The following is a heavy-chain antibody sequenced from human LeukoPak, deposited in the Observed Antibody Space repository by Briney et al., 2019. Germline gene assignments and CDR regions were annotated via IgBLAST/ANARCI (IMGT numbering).Heavy chain of an antibody. J-gene: IGHJ6*03. CDR3: ARCEVDSTPYYCMDV. Sequence: ASVKVSCKASGYTFTGYYMHWVRQAPGQGLEWVGWINPNSGGTNYAQKFQGRVTMTRDTSISTAYMELSRLRSDDTAVYYCARCEVDSTPYYCMDVWGKGTTVTVSS. V-gene: IGHV1-2*02. D-gene: IGHD3-22*01. CDR2: INPNSGGT. CDR1: GYTFTGYY.